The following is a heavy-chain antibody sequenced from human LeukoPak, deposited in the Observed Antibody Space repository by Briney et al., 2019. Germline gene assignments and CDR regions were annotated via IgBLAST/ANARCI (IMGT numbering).Heavy chain of an antibody. CDR3: ARGGCTGASCYLFDY. J-gene: IGHJ4*02. V-gene: IGHV3-21*01. Sequence: PGGSLRLSCAASGFTFSSYSINWVRQAPGKGLEWVSVISSSSNYIFYADSVKGRFTISRDNAKNSLYLQMNSLRAEDTAVYYCARGGCTGASCYLFDYWGQGTLVTVSS. CDR2: ISSSSNYI. CDR1: GFTFSSYS. D-gene: IGHD2-8*02.